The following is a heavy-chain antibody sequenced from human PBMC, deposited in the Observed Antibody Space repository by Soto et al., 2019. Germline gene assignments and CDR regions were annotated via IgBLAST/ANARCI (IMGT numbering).Heavy chain of an antibody. D-gene: IGHD2-2*01. CDR3: ARADCSSTSCYGIDWFDP. V-gene: IGHV4-61*01. J-gene: IGHJ5*02. CDR2: IYYSGST. CDR1: GGSVSSGSYY. Sequence: PSEALSLTCTVSGGSVSSGSYYWSWIRQPPGKGLEWIGYIYYSGSTNYNPSLKSRVTISVDTSKNQFSLKLSSVTAADTAVYYCARADCSSTSCYGIDWFDPWGQGTLVTVSS.